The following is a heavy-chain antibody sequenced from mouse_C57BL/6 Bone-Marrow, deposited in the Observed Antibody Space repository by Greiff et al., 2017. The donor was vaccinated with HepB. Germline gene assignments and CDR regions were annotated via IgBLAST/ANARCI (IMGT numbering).Heavy chain of an antibody. Sequence: DVMLVESEVGLVQPGSSMKLSCTASGFTFSDYYMAWVRQVPEKGLEWVANINYDGSSTYYLDSLKSRFIISRDNAKNILYLQMSSLKSEDTATYYCARDGYFSYWYFDVWGTGTTVTVSS. D-gene: IGHD2-3*01. CDR3: ARDGYFSYWYFDV. V-gene: IGHV5-16*01. CDR1: GFTFSDYY. CDR2: INYDGSST. J-gene: IGHJ1*03.